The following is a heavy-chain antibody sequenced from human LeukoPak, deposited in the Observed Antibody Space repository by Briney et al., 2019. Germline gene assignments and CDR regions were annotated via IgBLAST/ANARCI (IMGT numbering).Heavy chain of an antibody. CDR1: GITFSNYA. J-gene: IGHJ4*02. V-gene: IGHV3-23*01. CDR3: AGRRTGYSSGYGH. Sequence: GGSLRLSCVASGITFSNYAVSWVRQAPEKGLDWVSVISGSAHKIRYADSVKGRFTISRDNSENTMYLQMNNLRVEDTAVYYCAGRRTGYSSGYGHWGQGTLVTVSS. CDR2: ISGSAHKI. D-gene: IGHD5-18*01.